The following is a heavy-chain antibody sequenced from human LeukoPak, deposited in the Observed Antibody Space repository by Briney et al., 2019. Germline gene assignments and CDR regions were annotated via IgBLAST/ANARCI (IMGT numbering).Heavy chain of an antibody. V-gene: IGHV3-21*01. CDR1: GFTFSTYS. Sequence: GGSLRLSCAASGFTFSTYSLNWVRQAPGKGLEWVSSISISGTYIYYADSVKGRFTISRDNAKNSLYLQMNSLRAEDTAVYSCARDFGSGSLDCWGQGTLVTVSS. CDR3: ARDFGSGSLDC. J-gene: IGHJ4*02. D-gene: IGHD3-10*01. CDR2: ISISGTYI.